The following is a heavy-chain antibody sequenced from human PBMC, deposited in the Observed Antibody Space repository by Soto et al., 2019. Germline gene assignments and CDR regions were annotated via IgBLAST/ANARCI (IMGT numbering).Heavy chain of an antibody. CDR3: AKDQHCSSTSCYPVHYYYGMDV. D-gene: IGHD2-2*01. CDR2: ISYDGSNK. V-gene: IGHV3-30*18. CDR1: GFTFSSYG. Sequence: PGGSLRLSCSASGFTFSSYGMHWVRQAPGKGLEWVAVISYDGSNKYYADSVKGRFTISRDNSKNTLYLQMNSLRAEDTAVYYCAKDQHCSSTSCYPVHYYYGMDVWSQGTTVTVSS. J-gene: IGHJ6*02.